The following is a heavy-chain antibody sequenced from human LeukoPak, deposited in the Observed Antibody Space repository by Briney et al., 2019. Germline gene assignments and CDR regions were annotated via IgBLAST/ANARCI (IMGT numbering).Heavy chain of an antibody. J-gene: IGHJ4*02. CDR3: ARHAHLTISAAGSEIDH. CDR2: VYPGDSDT. Sequence: GESLKISCEASGYIFSNYWIGWVRQVPGQGLERVAFVYPGDSDTRYSPSFQGQVTVSSDKSANTAYLHWSSLKASDTAIYFCARHAHLTISAAGSEIDHWGQGALVTVSS. V-gene: IGHV5-51*01. D-gene: IGHD6-13*01. CDR1: GYIFSNYW.